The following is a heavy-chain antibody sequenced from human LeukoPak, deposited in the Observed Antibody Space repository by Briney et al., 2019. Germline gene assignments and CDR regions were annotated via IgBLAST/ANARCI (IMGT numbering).Heavy chain of an antibody. D-gene: IGHD6-19*01. Sequence: GGSLRLSCAASGFTFSSYAMHWVRQAPGKGLEWVAVISYDGSNKYYADSVKGRFTISRDNSKNTLYLQMNSLRAEDTAVYYCARAGYSSGWYGGYYFDYWGQGTLVTVSS. CDR2: ISYDGSNK. CDR1: GFTFSSYA. J-gene: IGHJ4*02. CDR3: ARAGYSSGWYGGYYFDY. V-gene: IGHV3-30-3*01.